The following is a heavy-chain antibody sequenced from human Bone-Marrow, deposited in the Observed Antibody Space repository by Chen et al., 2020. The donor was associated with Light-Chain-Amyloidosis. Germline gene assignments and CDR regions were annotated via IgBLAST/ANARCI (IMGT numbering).Heavy chain of an antibody. V-gene: IGHV5-51*01. CDR1: GYTFPNYW. Sequence: EVQLEQSGPVVKTPGESLKISCKGSGYTFPNYWIGWVRQMPGKGLEWMGVIYPDDSDARYSPSFEGQVTISADKSITTAYLQWRSLKASDTAMYYCARRRDGYNFDYWGQGTLVTVSS. D-gene: IGHD5-12*01. CDR2: IYPDDSDA. CDR3: ARRRDGYNFDY. J-gene: IGHJ4*02.